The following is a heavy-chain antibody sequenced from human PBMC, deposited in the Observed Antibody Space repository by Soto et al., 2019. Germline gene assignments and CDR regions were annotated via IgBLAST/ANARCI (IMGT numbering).Heavy chain of an antibody. CDR1: GGSISSGGYY. D-gene: IGHD3-10*01. V-gene: IGHV4-31*03. CDR2: IYYSGST. J-gene: IGHJ5*02. Sequence: SETLSLTCTFSGGSISSGGYYWSWIRQHPGKGLEWIGYIYYSGSTYYNPSLKSRVTISVDTSKNQFSLKLSSVTAADTAVYYCARGYGSGSCNWFDPWGQGTLVTVSS. CDR3: ARGYGSGSCNWFDP.